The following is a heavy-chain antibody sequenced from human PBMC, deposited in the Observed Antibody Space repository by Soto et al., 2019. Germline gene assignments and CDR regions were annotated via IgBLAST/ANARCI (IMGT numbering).Heavy chain of an antibody. V-gene: IGHV3-23*01. CDR3: AKDRAGDYYDSSGFDY. Sequence: GGSLRLSCAASGFTFSSYAMSWVRQAPGKGLEWVSAISGSGGSTYYAGSVKGRFTISRDNSKNTLYLQMNSLRAEDTAVYYCAKDRAGDYYDSSGFDYWGQGTLVTVS. CDR2: ISGSGGST. D-gene: IGHD3-22*01. CDR1: GFTFSSYA. J-gene: IGHJ4*02.